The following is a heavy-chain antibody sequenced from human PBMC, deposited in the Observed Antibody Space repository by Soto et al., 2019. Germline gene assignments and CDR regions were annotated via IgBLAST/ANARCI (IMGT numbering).Heavy chain of an antibody. J-gene: IGHJ4*02. CDR2: IYHSGST. CDR1: GGSISSGGYS. V-gene: IGHV4-30-2*01. Sequence: SETLSLTCAVSGGSISSGGYSWSWIRQPPGKGLEWIGYIYHSGSTYYNTSLKSRVTISVDRSKNQFSLKLSSVTAADTAVYYCASGLVTTLHYWGQGTLVTVS. D-gene: IGHD4-17*01. CDR3: ASGLVTTLHY.